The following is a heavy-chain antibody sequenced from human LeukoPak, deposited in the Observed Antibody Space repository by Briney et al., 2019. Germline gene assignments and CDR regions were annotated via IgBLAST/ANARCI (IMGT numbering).Heavy chain of an antibody. CDR1: GFPFSSFG. J-gene: IGHJ4*02. CDR2: IWYDGSNK. V-gene: IGHV3-33*01. Sequence: GGSLRLSCAASGFPFSSFGMHWVRQAPGKGLEWVAVIWYDGSNKYYADSVKGRFTISGDNSKNTLFLQMSSLRAEDTALYYCARDGVGATGLEFDYWGQGALVTVSS. CDR3: ARDGVGATGLEFDY. D-gene: IGHD1-26*01.